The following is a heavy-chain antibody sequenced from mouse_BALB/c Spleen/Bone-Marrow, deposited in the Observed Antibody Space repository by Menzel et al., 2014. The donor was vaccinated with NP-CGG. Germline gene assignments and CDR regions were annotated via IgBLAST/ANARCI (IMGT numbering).Heavy chain of an antibody. CDR3: ARGGYYGNSYFDY. CDR2: IHYSGST. J-gene: IGHJ2*01. D-gene: IGHD1-1*01. Sequence: EVKLMESGPDLVKPSQSLSLTCTVTGYSITTGYNWHWIRQFPVNRLEWMGYIHYSGSTNYNSSLKRRISTTRNTSKSQFFLQLNSVATEDTATYYCARGGYYGNSYFDYWGQGATLTVSS. CDR1: GYSITTGYN. V-gene: IGHV3-1*02.